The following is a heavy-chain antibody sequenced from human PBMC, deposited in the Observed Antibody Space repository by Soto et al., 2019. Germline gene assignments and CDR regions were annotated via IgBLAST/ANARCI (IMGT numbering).Heavy chain of an antibody. D-gene: IGHD5-18*01. V-gene: IGHV4-4*02. CDR3: AREGYNYGHYFDS. CDR2: IYHGGSI. J-gene: IGHJ4*02. Sequence: SETLSLTCAVSGSSISSSNWWSWVRQPPGKGLEWIGGIYHGGSINYNPPLKSRVAISLDKSKNQVSLKLRSVSAADTAVYYCAREGYNYGHYFDSWGQGTLVTVSS. CDR1: GSSISSSNW.